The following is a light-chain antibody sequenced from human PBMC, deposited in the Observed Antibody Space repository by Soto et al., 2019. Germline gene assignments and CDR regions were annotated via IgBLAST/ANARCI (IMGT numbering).Light chain of an antibody. Sequence: QSALTQPASVSGSPGQSITISCTGTSSDIGGYNYVSWYQQHPGKAPKLMMYEVSNRPSGVSNRFSGSKSGNTASLTISGLQAEGEADYYCSSYTSRNTLVFGTGTKLTVL. CDR2: EVS. CDR3: SSYTSRNTLV. CDR1: SSDIGGYNY. J-gene: IGLJ1*01. V-gene: IGLV2-14*01.